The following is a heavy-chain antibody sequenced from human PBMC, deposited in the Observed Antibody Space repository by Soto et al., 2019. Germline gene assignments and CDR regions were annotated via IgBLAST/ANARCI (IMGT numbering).Heavy chain of an antibody. CDR1: GLSFSNAW. V-gene: IGHV3-15*01. Sequence: GSLRLSCAASGLSFSNAWMNWVRQAPGKGLEWVGQIRSKTDGGTIFYPAPVKDRFIISRDDSRNTLYLQMNSLKTEDTAVYYCTTAHPRGPDYWGQGTLVTVSS. CDR2: IRSKTDGGTI. CDR3: TTAHPRGPDY. J-gene: IGHJ4*02. D-gene: IGHD5-12*01.